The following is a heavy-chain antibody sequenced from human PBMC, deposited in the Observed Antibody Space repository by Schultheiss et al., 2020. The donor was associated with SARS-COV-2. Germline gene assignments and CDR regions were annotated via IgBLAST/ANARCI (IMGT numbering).Heavy chain of an antibody. V-gene: IGHV4-61*08. J-gene: IGHJ4*02. CDR2: IYYSGST. CDR1: GGSISSGGYY. D-gene: IGHD5-12*01. CDR3: ARPLGGGYRSPHDY. Sequence: SETLSLTCTVSGGSISSGGYYWSWIRQPPGKGLEWIGYIYYSGSTYYNPSLKSRVTISVDTSKNQFSLKLNSLTAADTAIYYCARPLGGGYRSPHDYWGQGTLVTVSS.